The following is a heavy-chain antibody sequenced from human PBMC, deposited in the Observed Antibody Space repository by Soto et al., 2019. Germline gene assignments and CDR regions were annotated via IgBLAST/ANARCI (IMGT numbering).Heavy chain of an antibody. V-gene: IGHV3-33*01. J-gene: IGHJ6*03. CDR2: IWYDGSNK. CDR1: GFTFSSYA. D-gene: IGHD3-10*01. Sequence: GGSLRLSCAASGFTFSSYAMHWVRQAPGKGLEWVALIWYDGSNKYYADSVKGRFTISRDNSKDTLFLQMNSLRAEDTAVYYCARDRGAGATLYYQYMDVWGEGATVTVSS. CDR3: ARDRGAGATLYYQYMDV.